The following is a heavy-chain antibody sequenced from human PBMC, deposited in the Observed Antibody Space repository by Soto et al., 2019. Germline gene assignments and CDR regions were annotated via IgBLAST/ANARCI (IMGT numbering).Heavy chain of an antibody. D-gene: IGHD1-26*01. CDR2: IYYSGST. CDR1: GGSLSSDNSY. V-gene: IGHV4-30-4*01. J-gene: IGHJ3*02. CDR3: ARAGEVGATAFDI. Sequence: ASETLCLTCTVAGGSLSSDNSYWTWIRQPPGKGLEWIGCIYYSGSTYYNPSLKSRVTISVDTSKNQFSLKLSSVTAADTAVYYCARAGEVGATAFDIWGQGTMVTVSS.